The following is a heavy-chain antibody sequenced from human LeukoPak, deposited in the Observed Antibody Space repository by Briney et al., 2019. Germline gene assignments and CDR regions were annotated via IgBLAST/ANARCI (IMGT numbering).Heavy chain of an antibody. V-gene: IGHV1-18*01. CDR1: GYTFTSFG. J-gene: IGHJ4*02. Sequence: APVTVSFTASGYTFTSFGISWVRQAPGQGVEWMGWSSAYNGNTNYAQKLQGRVTMTTDTSTSTAYMELRSLRSDDTAVYYCARDLGASTVIFFDYWGQGTLITVSS. CDR3: ARDLGASTVIFFDY. D-gene: IGHD4-17*01. CDR2: SSAYNGNT.